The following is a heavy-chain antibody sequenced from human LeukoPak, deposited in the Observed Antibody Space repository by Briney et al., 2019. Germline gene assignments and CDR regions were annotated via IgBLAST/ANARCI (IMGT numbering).Heavy chain of an antibody. V-gene: IGHV3-53*01. J-gene: IGHJ6*04. D-gene: IGHD3-10*01. Sequence: GGSLRLSCAASGFTVSSNYMSWVRQAPEKGLEWVSVIYSGGSTYYADSVKGRFTISRDNSKNTLYLQINSLRAEDTAVYYCASSYGSGSYYYYYYYGMDVWGKGTTVTVSS. CDR1: GFTVSSNY. CDR2: IYSGGST. CDR3: ASSYGSGSYYYYYYYGMDV.